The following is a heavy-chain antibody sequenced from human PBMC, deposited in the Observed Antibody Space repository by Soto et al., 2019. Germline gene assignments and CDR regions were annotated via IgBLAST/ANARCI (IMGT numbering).Heavy chain of an antibody. CDR1: GFTFSSYA. Sequence: GGSLRLSCAASGFTFSSYAMSWVRQAPGKGLEWVSAISGSGGSTYYADSVKGRFTISRDNSKNTLYLQMNSLRAEDTAVYYCAKLMLYDSSGYYSPYFDYWGKGTLVTVSS. V-gene: IGHV3-23*01. D-gene: IGHD3-22*01. CDR3: AKLMLYDSSGYYSPYFDY. CDR2: ISGSGGST. J-gene: IGHJ4*02.